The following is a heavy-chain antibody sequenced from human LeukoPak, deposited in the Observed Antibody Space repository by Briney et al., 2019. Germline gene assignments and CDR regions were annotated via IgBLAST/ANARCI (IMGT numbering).Heavy chain of an antibody. D-gene: IGHD5-12*01. CDR1: GFTFSGSA. CDR3: TTDPGSYSGYGRDY. V-gene: IGHV3-73*01. Sequence: PGGSLRLSCAASGFTFSGSAMHWVRQASGKGLEWVGRIRSKANSYATVYAASVKGRFTISRDDSKNTLYLQMNSLKTEDTAVYYCTTDPGSYSGYGRDYWGQGTLVTVSS. CDR2: IRSKANSYAT. J-gene: IGHJ4*02.